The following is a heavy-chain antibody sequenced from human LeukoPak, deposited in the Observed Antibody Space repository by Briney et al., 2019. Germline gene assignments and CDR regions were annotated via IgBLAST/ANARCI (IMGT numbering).Heavy chain of an antibody. V-gene: IGHV3-48*03. Sequence: PGGSLRLSCAASGFSFSSYEMNWVRLAPGKGLEWISYISSSGSTMYADSVKGRFTISRDNAKNSLHLQMNSLRAEDTAVYYCARHNGWYDYWGQGTLVTVSS. CDR3: ARHNGWYDY. CDR2: ISSSGSTM. CDR1: GFSFSSYE. J-gene: IGHJ4*02. D-gene: IGHD6-19*01.